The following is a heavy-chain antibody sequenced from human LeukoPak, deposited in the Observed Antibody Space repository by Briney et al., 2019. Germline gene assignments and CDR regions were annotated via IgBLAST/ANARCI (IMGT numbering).Heavy chain of an antibody. V-gene: IGHV4-39*01. CDR3: TRRARVGSYSDY. J-gene: IGHJ4*02. Sequence: SETLSLTCTVSGGSISSSSYYWGWIRQPPGKGLEWIANIFYSGSTYYNPSLKSRLTISVDTSKNQFSLKVSSVTAADTAVYYCTRRARVGSYSDYWGRGTLVTVSS. D-gene: IGHD5-24*01. CDR1: GGSISSSSYY. CDR2: IFYSGST.